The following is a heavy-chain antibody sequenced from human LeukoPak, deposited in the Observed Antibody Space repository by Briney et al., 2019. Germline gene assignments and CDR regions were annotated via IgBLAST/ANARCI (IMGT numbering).Heavy chain of an antibody. V-gene: IGHV1-69*04. D-gene: IGHD2-8*01. CDR1: GGTFSSYA. CDR2: IIPILGIA. Sequence: ASVKVSCKASGGTFSSYAISWVRQAPGQGLEWMGRIIPILGIASYAQKFQGRVTITADKSTSTAYMELSSLRSEDTAVYYCAREDNGPIKVVDYWGQGTLVTVSS. J-gene: IGHJ4*02. CDR3: AREDNGPIKVVDY.